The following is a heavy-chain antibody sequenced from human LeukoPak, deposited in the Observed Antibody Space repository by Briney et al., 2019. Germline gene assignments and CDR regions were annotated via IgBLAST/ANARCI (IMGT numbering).Heavy chain of an antibody. CDR3: AELGITMIGGV. CDR1: GFTFSAYS. V-gene: IGHV3-21*01. J-gene: IGHJ6*04. D-gene: IGHD3-10*02. CDR2: ISSSSYT. Sequence: GGSLRLSCTASGFTFSAYSMNWVRQAPGKGLEWVSSISSSSYTYYAESMRGRFTISRDNAKNSLHLQMSSLRVEDTAVYYCAELGITMIGGVWGKGTTVTIPS.